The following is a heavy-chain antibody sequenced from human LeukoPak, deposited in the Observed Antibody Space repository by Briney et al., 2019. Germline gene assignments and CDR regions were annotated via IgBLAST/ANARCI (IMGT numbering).Heavy chain of an antibody. J-gene: IGHJ3*01. CDR3: ATPKILDTFDV. CDR2: IGGSADRT. V-gene: IGHV3-23*01. CDR1: GFTVSSYA. Sequence: AGGSLRLSCAASGFTVSSYAMSWVRQAPGKGLEWVSAIGGSADRTYYGDSVKGRFTISRDNSKNTLYLQMNSLRAEDTAVYYCATPKILDTFDVWGQGTMVTVSS. D-gene: IGHD2/OR15-2a*01.